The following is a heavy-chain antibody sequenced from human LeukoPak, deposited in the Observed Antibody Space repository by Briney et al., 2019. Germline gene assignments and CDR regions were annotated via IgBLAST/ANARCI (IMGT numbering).Heavy chain of an antibody. CDR1: GYTFTGYY. CDR3: ARDYDYGDYGSDY. J-gene: IGHJ4*02. V-gene: IGHV1-2*02. CDR2: INPNSGGT. Sequence: ASVKVSCKASGYTFTGYYMRWVRQAPGQGLEWMGWINPNSGGTNYAQKFQGRVTMTRDTSISTAYMELSRLRSDDTAVYYCARDYDYGDYGSDYWGQGTLVTVSS. D-gene: IGHD4-17*01.